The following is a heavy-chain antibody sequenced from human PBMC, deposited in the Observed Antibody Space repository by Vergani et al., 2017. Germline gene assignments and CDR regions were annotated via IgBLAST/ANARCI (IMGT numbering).Heavy chain of an antibody. D-gene: IGHD3-10*01. V-gene: IGHV1-58*01. CDR2: IVVGSGNT. J-gene: IGHJ3*02. Sequence: QMQLVQSGPEVMKPGTSVKVSCKASGFTFTSSAVQWVRQARGQRLEWIGWIVVGSGNTNYAQKFQERVTITRDMSTSTAYMELSSLRSEDTAVYYCAAVDGEGDYDDAFDIWGQGTMVTVSS. CDR1: GFTFTSSA. CDR3: AAVDGEGDYDDAFDI.